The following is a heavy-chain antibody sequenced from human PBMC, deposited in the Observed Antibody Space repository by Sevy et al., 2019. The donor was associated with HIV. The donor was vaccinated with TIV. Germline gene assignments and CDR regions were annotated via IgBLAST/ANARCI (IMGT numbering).Heavy chain of an antibody. CDR3: ARGRSRFQIPGFYGMDV. D-gene: IGHD2-2*01. Sequence: SETLSLTCAVYGGSFSTNHWSWVRQSPGKGLEYIGEINDSGSTYYNPSFKSRVIMSVDTSRNQFSLNLRFVTAADTAVYFCARGRSRFQIPGFYGMDVWGHGTTVTVS. V-gene: IGHV4-34*01. J-gene: IGHJ6*02. CDR2: INDSGST. CDR1: GGSFSTNH.